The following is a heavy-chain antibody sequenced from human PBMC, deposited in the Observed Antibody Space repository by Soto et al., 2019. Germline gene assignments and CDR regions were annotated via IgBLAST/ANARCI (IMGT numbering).Heavy chain of an antibody. J-gene: IGHJ6*03. CDR2: ISWNSGSI. CDR3: AKDMTGRAATTGYYYYYMDV. V-gene: IGHV3-9*01. D-gene: IGHD2-15*01. Sequence: GGSLRLSCAASGFTFDDYAMHWVRQAPGKGLEWVSGISWNSGSIGYADSVKGRFTISRDNAKNSLYLQMNSLRAEDTALYYCAKDMTGRAATTGYYYYYMDVWGKGTTVTVSS. CDR1: GFTFDDYA.